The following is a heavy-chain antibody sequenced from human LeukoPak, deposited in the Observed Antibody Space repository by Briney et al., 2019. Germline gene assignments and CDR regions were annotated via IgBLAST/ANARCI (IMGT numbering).Heavy chain of an antibody. CDR3: ARDRESRGRGWFDP. CDR2: INPSGGTT. Sequence: ASVKVSCKASGYTFTSYYMHWVRQAPGQGLEWMGIINPSGGTTTYAQKFQGRVTMTRDMSTSTVYMELSSLRSEDTAVYYCARDRESRGRGWFDPWGQGTLVTVSS. CDR1: GYTFTSYY. D-gene: IGHD2-15*01. V-gene: IGHV1-46*01. J-gene: IGHJ5*02.